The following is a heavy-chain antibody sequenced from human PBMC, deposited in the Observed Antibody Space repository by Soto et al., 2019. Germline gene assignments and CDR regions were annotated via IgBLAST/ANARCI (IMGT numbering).Heavy chain of an antibody. J-gene: IGHJ6*02. V-gene: IGHV3-53*01. CDR3: AKGRSYYYYYGVDV. CDR1: GFTFSSYD. Sequence: GGSLRLSCAASGFTFSSYDMSWVRQAPGKGLEWVSVIYSGGSTYYADSVKGRFTISRHNSKNTLYLLMNSLRAEDTALYYCAKGRSYYYYYGVDVWGQGTTVTVSS. CDR2: IYSGGST.